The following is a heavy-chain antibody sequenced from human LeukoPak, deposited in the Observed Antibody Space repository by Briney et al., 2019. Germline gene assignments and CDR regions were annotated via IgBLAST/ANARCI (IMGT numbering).Heavy chain of an antibody. CDR3: AKERSITMVRGSLWSHTKAEDAFDI. D-gene: IGHD3-10*01. V-gene: IGHV3-23*01. J-gene: IGHJ3*02. CDR1: GFTFNSYA. CDR2: ISGSGNTGNT. Sequence: PGGSLRLSCAASGFTFNSYAMGWVRQAPGKGLEWVSGISGSGNTGNTYYADSVKGRFTISRDNSKNTLYLQMNSLRAEDTAVYYCAKERSITMVRGSLWSHTKAEDAFDIWGQGTMVTVSS.